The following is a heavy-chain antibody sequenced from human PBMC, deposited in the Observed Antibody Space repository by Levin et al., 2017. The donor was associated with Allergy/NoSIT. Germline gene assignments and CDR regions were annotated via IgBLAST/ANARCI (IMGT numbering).Heavy chain of an antibody. D-gene: IGHD3-16*01. J-gene: IGHJ3*02. CDR2: INTNSGDP. CDR1: GYTFTNYA. V-gene: IGHV7-4-1*02. CDR3: ARVGATYYDYIWGSLRGAFDI. Sequence: GESLKISCQASGYTFTNYAMNWVRQAPGQGLEWMGWINTNSGDPTYAQGFTGRFAFSLDTSVSTAYLQISSLKAEDTAVYFCARVGATYYDYIWGSLRGAFDIWGQGTMVTVSS.